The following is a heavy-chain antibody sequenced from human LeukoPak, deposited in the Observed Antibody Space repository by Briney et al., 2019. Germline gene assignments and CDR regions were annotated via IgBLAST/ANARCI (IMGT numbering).Heavy chain of an antibody. V-gene: IGHV4-31*03. CDR2: IYYSGST. D-gene: IGHD3-10*01. CDR3: ARGVYGSGQYIDY. J-gene: IGHJ4*02. Sequence: SQTLSLTCTVSGGSISSGGYYWSWIRQHPGKGLEWIGYIYYSGSTYYNPSLKSRVTISVDTSKNQFSLKLSSVTAADTAVYYCARGVYGSGQYIDYWGQGTLVTVSS. CDR1: GGSISSGGYY.